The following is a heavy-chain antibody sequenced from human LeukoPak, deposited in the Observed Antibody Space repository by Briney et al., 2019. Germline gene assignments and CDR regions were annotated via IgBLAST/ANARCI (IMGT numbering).Heavy chain of an antibody. J-gene: IGHJ4*02. D-gene: IGHD3-22*01. CDR2: ISAYNGNT. V-gene: IGHV1-18*01. CDR1: GYTFTSYG. CDR3: ARDLSYDSSGYGAY. Sequence: ASVTVSCKASGYTFTSYGISWVRQAPGQGLEWMGWISAYNGNTNYAQKLQGRVTMTTDTSTSTAYMELRSLRSDDTAVYYCARDLSYDSSGYGAYWGQGTLVTVSS.